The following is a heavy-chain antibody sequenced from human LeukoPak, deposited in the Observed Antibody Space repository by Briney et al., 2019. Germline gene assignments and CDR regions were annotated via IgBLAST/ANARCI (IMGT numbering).Heavy chain of an antibody. D-gene: IGHD3-22*01. CDR1: GFTFNNFG. J-gene: IGHJ4*02. V-gene: IGHV3-30*02. CDR2: IRDDGSNK. CDR3: AREHSSGIGGFDY. Sequence: GGSLRLSCAASGFTFNNFGIHWVRQAPGKGLEWVSFIRDDGSNKYYADSVEGRFTISRDNAKNTLYLQMNSLRAEDTAVYYCAREHSSGIGGFDYWGQGTLVTVSS.